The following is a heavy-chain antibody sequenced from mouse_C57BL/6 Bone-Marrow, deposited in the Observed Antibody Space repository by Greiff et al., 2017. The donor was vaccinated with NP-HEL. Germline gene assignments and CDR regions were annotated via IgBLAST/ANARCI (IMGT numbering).Heavy chain of an antibody. D-gene: IGHD2-2*01. CDR2: IYPGDGDT. CDR3: ARGWLPDY. Sequence: VKLMESGAELVKPGASVKISYKASGYAFSSYWMNWVKQRPGKGLEWIGQIYPGDGDTNYNGKFKGKATLTADKSSSTAYMQLSSLTSEDSAVYFCARGWLPDYWGQGTTLTVSS. J-gene: IGHJ2*01. CDR1: GYAFSSYW. V-gene: IGHV1-80*01.